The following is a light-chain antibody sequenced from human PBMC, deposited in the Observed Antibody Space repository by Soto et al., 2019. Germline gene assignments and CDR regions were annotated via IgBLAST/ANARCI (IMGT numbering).Light chain of an antibody. CDR1: QSISSW. CDR3: QQYNSYPFT. Sequence: DIQMTQSPSTLSASVGDRVTITCRASQSISSWLAWYQQKPGRAPKLLIYKASSLESGVPSRFSGSGSGTEFTLTISSLQPDDFATFYCQQYNSYPFTFGQGTKLEIK. J-gene: IGKJ2*01. CDR2: KAS. V-gene: IGKV1-5*03.